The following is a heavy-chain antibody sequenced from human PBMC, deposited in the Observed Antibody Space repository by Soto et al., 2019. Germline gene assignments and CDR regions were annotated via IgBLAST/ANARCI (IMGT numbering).Heavy chain of an antibody. J-gene: IGHJ4*02. D-gene: IGHD4-17*01. Sequence: QTGGSLRLSCAASGFTFSTYGMHWVRQAPGKGLEWVAVISYHGNDKYYAESVKGRFTISRDNFKNTLYLQMDSLRPEDTAVYYCAKDHLLTTVTTVGVWGQGALVTVSS. V-gene: IGHV3-30*18. CDR3: AKDHLLTTVTTVGV. CDR2: ISYHGNDK. CDR1: GFTFSTYG.